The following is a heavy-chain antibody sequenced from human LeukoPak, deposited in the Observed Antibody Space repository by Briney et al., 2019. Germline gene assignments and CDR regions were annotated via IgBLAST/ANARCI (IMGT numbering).Heavy chain of an antibody. J-gene: IGHJ4*02. CDR1: GFTYSRNA. D-gene: IGHD2-8*01. CDR2: ISYDGRNE. V-gene: IGHV3-30*03. Sequence: GGSLRLSCAASGFTYSRNAMHWVRQPPGKGLEWVAVISYDGRNEYYADSVKGRFTISRDNSKNTLYLQMNSLGGEDTALYYCASNAGRHLMAPCDYWGQGTLVTVSS. CDR3: ASNAGRHLMAPCDY.